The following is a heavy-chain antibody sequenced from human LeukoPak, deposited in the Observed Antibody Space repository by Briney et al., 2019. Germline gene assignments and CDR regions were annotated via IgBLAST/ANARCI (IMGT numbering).Heavy chain of an antibody. CDR2: IHYSGSS. CDR3: ARRDCTSTTCYAGSYYFDY. D-gene: IGHD2-2*01. J-gene: IGHJ4*02. V-gene: IGHV4-59*01. CDR1: GDSISGYY. Sequence: SETLSLTCTVSGDSISGYYWSWIRQPPGKGLEWIGYIHYSGSSNYSPSLKRRLTMSVDTSKNQLSLKLSSVTAADTAVYYCARRDCTSTTCYAGSYYFDYWGQGTLVTVSS.